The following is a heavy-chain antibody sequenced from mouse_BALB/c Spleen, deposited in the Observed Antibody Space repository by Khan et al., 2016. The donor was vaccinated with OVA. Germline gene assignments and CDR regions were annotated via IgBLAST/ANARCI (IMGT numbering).Heavy chain of an antibody. CDR1: GCSLTNYS. J-gene: IGHJ3*01. Sequence: QVQLKQSGPDLVQPSQSLSITCTVSGCSLTNYSVHWVRQSPGKGLEWLGVIWSAGSTDYNAAFISRLSISKDNSRSQLFFKMNSLQPNDTAIYYCARRGYDYGRGAWFAYWGQGTLVTVSA. CDR2: IWSAGST. V-gene: IGHV2-2*02. D-gene: IGHD2-4*01. CDR3: ARRGYDYGRGAWFAY.